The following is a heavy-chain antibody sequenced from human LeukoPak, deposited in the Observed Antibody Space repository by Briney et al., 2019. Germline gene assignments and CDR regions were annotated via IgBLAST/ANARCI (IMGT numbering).Heavy chain of an antibody. CDR3: ARSSGPFDY. CDR2: IYHSGST. J-gene: IGHJ4*02. Sequence: SQTLSLTCAVSGGSISSGGYSWSWIRQPPGKGLEWIGYIYHSGSTYYNPSLRSRVTISVDRSKDQFSLKLSSVTAADTAVYYCARSSGPFDYWGQGTLVTVSS. CDR1: GGSISSGGYS. V-gene: IGHV4-30-2*01. D-gene: IGHD3-22*01.